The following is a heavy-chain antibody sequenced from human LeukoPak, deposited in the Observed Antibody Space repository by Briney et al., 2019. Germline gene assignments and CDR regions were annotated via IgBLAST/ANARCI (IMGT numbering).Heavy chain of an antibody. V-gene: IGHV4-39*01. D-gene: IGHD6-13*01. J-gene: IGHJ3*02. CDR1: GGSITSSSYY. Sequence: KPSETLSLTCTVSGGSITSSSYYWGWIRQPPGQGLEWIGSIYYSGITSYNPSLKSRVTISVDTSKNQFSLKLYSVTAADTAVYYCARHETGISAPDTRQRAFDIWGQGTEVTVSS. CDR2: IYYSGIT. CDR3: ARHETGISAPDTRQRAFDI.